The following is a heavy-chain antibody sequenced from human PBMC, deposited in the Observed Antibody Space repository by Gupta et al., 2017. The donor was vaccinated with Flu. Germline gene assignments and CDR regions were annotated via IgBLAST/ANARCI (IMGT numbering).Heavy chain of an antibody. J-gene: IGHJ3*01. D-gene: IGHD1-1*01. V-gene: IGHV3-21*06. Sequence: DSVKGRFTISRDNAKHSLYLQMNSLRAEDTAVYYCAKNKASGTTKGSFDVWGQGTMLTVS. CDR3: AKNKASGTTKGSFDV.